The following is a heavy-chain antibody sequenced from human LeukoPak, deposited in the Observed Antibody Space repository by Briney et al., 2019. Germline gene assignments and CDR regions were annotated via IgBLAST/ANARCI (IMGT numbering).Heavy chain of an antibody. CDR3: ASPQSVATGVYDY. D-gene: IGHD5-12*01. J-gene: IGHJ4*02. CDR2: IKQDGSEK. V-gene: IGHV3-7*01. Sequence: GGSLRLSCAASGFTFSSYWMSWVRQAPGKGLEWVANIKQDGSEKYYVDSVKGRFTISRDNAKNSLYLQMNSLRAEDTAVYYCASPQSVATGVYDYWGQGTLVTVSS. CDR1: GFTFSSYW.